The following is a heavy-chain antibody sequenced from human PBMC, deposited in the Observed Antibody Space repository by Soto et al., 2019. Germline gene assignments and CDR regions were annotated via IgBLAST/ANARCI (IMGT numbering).Heavy chain of an antibody. CDR3: ARVPSIAARPAAYYYYYYMDV. CDR1: GGSFSGYY. D-gene: IGHD6-6*01. CDR2: INHSGST. Sequence: SETLSLTCAVYGGSFSGYYWSWIRQPPGKGLEWIGEINHSGSTNYNPSLKSRVTISVDTSKNQFSLRLSSVTAADTAVYYCARVPSIAARPAAYYYYYYMDVWGKGTTVTVSS. V-gene: IGHV4-34*01. J-gene: IGHJ6*03.